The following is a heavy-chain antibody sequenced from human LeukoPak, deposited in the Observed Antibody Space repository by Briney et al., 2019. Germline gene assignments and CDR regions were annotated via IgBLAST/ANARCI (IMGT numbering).Heavy chain of an antibody. CDR1: GSSISSYY. CDR2: IYYSGST. D-gene: IGHD3-22*01. Sequence: SETLSLTCTVSGSSISSYYWSWIRQPPGKGLEWIGYIYYSGSTNYNPSLKSRVTISVDTSKNQFSLKLSSVTAADTAVYYCAREGSSGYLSWFDPWGQGALVTVSS. J-gene: IGHJ5*02. CDR3: AREGSSGYLSWFDP. V-gene: IGHV4-59*01.